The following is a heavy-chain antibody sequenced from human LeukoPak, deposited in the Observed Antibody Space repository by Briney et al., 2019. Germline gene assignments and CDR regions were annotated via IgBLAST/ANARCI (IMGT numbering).Heavy chain of an antibody. J-gene: IGHJ4*02. CDR1: GGSFSGYY. D-gene: IGHD6-19*01. CDR2: INHSGST. V-gene: IGHV4-34*01. Sequence: PSETLSLTCAVYGGSFSGYYWSWIRQPPGKGLEWIGEINHSGSTNYNPSLKSRVTISVDTSKNKFSLKLTSVTAADTAVYYCARVPIAVAGVNYFDYWGQGTLVTVSS. CDR3: ARVPIAVAGVNYFDY.